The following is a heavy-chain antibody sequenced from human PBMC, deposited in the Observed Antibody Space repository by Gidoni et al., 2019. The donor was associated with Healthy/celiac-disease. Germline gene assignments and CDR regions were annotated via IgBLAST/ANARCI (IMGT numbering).Heavy chain of an antibody. V-gene: IGHV3-48*03. CDR2: ISSSGSTI. CDR3: ARGVSILWWTGAFDI. J-gene: IGHJ3*02. Sequence: EVQLVESGGGLVQPGGSLRLSCAASGFTFSSYEMNWVRQAPGKGLEWVSYISSSGSTIYYADSVKGRFTISRDNAKNSLYLQMNSLRAEDTAVYYCARGVSILWWTGAFDIWGQGTMVTVSS. D-gene: IGHD2-21*01. CDR1: GFTFSSYE.